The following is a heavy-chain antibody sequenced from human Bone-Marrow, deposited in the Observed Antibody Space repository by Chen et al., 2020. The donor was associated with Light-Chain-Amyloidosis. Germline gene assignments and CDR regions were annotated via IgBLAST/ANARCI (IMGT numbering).Heavy chain of an antibody. CDR1: GSTFDDYA. J-gene: IGHJ4*02. Sequence: EVQLVESGGGLVQPGRSLRLSCPASGSTFDDYAMHWVRPDPGKGLEWVSGISLNSGSIGYADSVKGRFTISRDNAKNSLYLQMNSLRAEDTALYYCAKDMVFAGPSSGWYPPRGVFDYWGQGTLVTVSS. CDR3: AKDMVFAGPSSGWYPPRGVFDY. CDR2: ISLNSGSI. V-gene: IGHV3-9*01. D-gene: IGHD6-19*01.